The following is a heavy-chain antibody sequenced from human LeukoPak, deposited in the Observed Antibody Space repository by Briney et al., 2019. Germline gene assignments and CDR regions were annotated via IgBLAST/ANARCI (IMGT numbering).Heavy chain of an antibody. CDR3: ARLIVVDQAQNVDAFGI. CDR2: IIPIFGIA. CDR1: GGTFSSYA. J-gene: IGHJ3*02. V-gene: IGHV1-69*04. D-gene: IGHD3-22*01. Sequence: SVKVSCKASGGTFSSYAISWVRQAPGQGLEWMGRIIPIFGIANYAQKFQGRVTITADKSTSTAYMELSSLRSEDTAVYYCARLIVVDQAQNVDAFGIWGQGTMVTVSS.